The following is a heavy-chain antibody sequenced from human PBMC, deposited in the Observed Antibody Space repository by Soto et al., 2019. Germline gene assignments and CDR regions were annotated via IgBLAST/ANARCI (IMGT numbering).Heavy chain of an antibody. CDR3: ARAPYYGSGTYYYYALDV. V-gene: IGHV3-11*01. CDR1: GITFSDHY. CDR2: ISGTAGTI. J-gene: IGHJ6*02. D-gene: IGHD3-10*01. Sequence: PGGSLRLSCEASGITFSDHYMTWIRQAPGKGLEWISYISGTAGTIYYADSVKGRFTISRDNAENSLFLQLTSLTAEDTAVYYCARAPYYGSGTYYYYALDVWGQGTTVTVSS.